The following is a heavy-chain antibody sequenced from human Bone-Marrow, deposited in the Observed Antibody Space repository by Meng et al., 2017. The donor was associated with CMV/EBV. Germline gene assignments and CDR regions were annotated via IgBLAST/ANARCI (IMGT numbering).Heavy chain of an antibody. J-gene: IGHJ6*02. CDR2: IKQDGSEK. CDR3: ARDLSYYDFWSGYYTPHYYYYGMDV. V-gene: IGHV3-7*01. D-gene: IGHD3-3*01. Sequence: LSLTCAASGFTFSSYWMSWVRQAPGKGLEWVANIKQDGSEKYYVDSVKGRFTISRDNAKNSLYLQMNSLRAEDTAVYYCARDLSYYDFWSGYYTPHYYYYGMDVWGQGTTVTVSS. CDR1: GFTFSSYW.